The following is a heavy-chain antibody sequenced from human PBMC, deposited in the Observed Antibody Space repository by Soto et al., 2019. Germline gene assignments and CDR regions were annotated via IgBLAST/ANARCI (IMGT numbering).Heavy chain of an antibody. D-gene: IGHD3-22*01. CDR2: IYHRGTT. J-gene: IGHJ4*02. V-gene: IGHV4-31*11. CDR1: GDSISSDGYY. Sequence: QLQLEESGPGLVKPSQTLSLTCAVSGDSISSDGYYWSWIRQHPGKGLEWIGHIYHRGTTYYNPALKSRVSIAIDTSKHQFSLNVTSVTSADTAVYYCARVTTEFDYWGLGTLVTVSS. CDR3: ARVTTEFDY.